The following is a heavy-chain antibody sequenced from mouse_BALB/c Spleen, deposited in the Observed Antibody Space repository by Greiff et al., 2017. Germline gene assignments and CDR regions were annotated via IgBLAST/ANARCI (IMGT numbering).Heavy chain of an antibody. J-gene: IGHJ2*01. CDR3: ARGEVREGYYFDY. D-gene: IGHD2-14*01. CDR2: ILPGSGST. Sequence: LMKPGASVKISCKATGYTFSSYWIEWVKQRPGHGLEWIGEILPGSGSTNYNEKFKGKATFTADTSSNTAYMQLSSLTSEDSAVYYCARGEVREGYYFDYWGQGTTLTVSS. CDR1: GYTFSSYW. V-gene: IGHV1-9*01.